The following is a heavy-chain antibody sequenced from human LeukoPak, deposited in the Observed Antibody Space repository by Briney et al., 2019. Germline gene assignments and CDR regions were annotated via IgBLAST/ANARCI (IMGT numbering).Heavy chain of an antibody. Sequence: ASVTVSCKTSGYTFTSYDINWVRQVTGQGLEWVGGMDGNSGKTAYAQNFLGRVTITRNTSISTAYMELSSLRSEDTAVYYCARLYYYASSGYDALDIWGQGTMVAVS. J-gene: IGHJ3*02. CDR3: ARLYYYASSGYDALDI. CDR2: MDGNSGKT. CDR1: GYTFTSYD. V-gene: IGHV1-8*01. D-gene: IGHD3-22*01.